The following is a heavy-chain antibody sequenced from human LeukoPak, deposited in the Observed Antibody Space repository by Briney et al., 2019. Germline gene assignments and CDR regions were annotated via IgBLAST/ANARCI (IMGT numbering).Heavy chain of an antibody. CDR2: IYYSGTT. CDR3: ARYYYDSSGYFDY. CDR1: GGSISSYY. Sequence: SETLSLTCTVSGGSISSYYWSWIRQPPGKGLEWIGYIYYSGTTNYNPSLRSRVTISVDTSKNRFSLKLSSVTAADTAVYYCARYYYDSSGYFDYWGQGTLVTVSS. V-gene: IGHV4-59*01. J-gene: IGHJ4*02. D-gene: IGHD3-22*01.